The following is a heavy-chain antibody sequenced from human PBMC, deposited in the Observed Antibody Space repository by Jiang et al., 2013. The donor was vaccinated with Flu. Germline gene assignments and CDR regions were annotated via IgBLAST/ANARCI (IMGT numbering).Heavy chain of an antibody. CDR3: AHTGCSGGSCYSDYYYYGMDA. J-gene: IGHJ6*02. CDR1: GFSLSTSGVG. V-gene: IGHV2-5*02. D-gene: IGHD2-15*01. Sequence: KPTQTLTLTCTFSGFSLSTSGVGVGWIRQPPGKALEWLALIYWDDDKRYSPSLKSRLTITKDTSKNQVVLTMTNMDPVDTATYYCAHTGCSGGSCYSDYYYYGMDAWGQGTTVTVSS. CDR2: IYWDDDK.